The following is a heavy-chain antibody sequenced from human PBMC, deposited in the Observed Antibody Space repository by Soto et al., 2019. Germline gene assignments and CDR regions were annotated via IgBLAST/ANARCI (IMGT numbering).Heavy chain of an antibody. Sequence: GGSLRLSCAASGFTFSSYAMSWVRQTPGKGLEWVSAISGSGGSTYYADSVKGRFTISRDNSKNTLYLQMNSLRAEDTAVYYCANSYYGSGSYYNSGEWYGMDVWGQGTTVTVSS. J-gene: IGHJ6*02. D-gene: IGHD3-10*01. CDR1: GFTFSSYA. CDR3: ANSYYGSGSYYNSGEWYGMDV. CDR2: ISGSGGST. V-gene: IGHV3-23*01.